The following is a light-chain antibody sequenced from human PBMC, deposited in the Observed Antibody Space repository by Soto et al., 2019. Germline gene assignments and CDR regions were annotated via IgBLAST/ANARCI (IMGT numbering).Light chain of an antibody. V-gene: IGKV3-11*01. CDR2: DAS. CDR1: QSVSSY. CDR3: QQRSNLLIT. Sequence: EIVLTQSPATLSLSPGERATLSCRASQSVSSYLAWYQQKPGQAPRLLIYDASNRATGIPARFSGSGSGTDLTLTISRLGPEDFAGYYLQQRSNLLITFGGGTKVEIK. J-gene: IGKJ4*01.